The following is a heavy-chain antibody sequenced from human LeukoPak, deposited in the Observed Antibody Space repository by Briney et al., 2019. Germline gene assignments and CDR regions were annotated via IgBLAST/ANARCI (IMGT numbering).Heavy chain of an antibody. J-gene: IGHJ6*03. CDR1: GGSFSGYY. D-gene: IGHD6-19*01. Sequence: SETLSLTCAVYGGSFSGYYWSWIRQPPGKGLEWIGEINHSGGTNYNPSLKSRVTISVDTSKNQFSLKLSSVTAADTAVYYCARGRIAVAAPYYYYMDVWGKGTTVTVSS. V-gene: IGHV4-34*01. CDR2: INHSGGT. CDR3: ARGRIAVAAPYYYYMDV.